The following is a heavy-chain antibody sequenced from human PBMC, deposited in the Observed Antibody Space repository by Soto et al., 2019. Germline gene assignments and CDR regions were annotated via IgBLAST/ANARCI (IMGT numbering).Heavy chain of an antibody. Sequence: GALRLSCEASVFSFGSWSMHWVRQAPGKGLEWVSSISLSSSYIYYADSVKGRFTISRDNANNSLFLQMNSLRVEDTAVYYCARDRSGSYYPWFDPWGQGTLVTV. V-gene: IGHV3-21*01. CDR2: ISLSSSYI. D-gene: IGHD1-26*01. CDR3: ARDRSGSYYPWFDP. CDR1: VFSFGSWS. J-gene: IGHJ5*02.